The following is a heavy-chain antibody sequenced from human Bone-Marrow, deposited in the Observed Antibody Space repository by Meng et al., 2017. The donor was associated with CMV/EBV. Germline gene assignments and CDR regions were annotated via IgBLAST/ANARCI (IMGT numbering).Heavy chain of an antibody. CDR2: INGDGSVK. CDR3: AREYWGPEH. CDR1: GFTFTNYW. J-gene: IGHJ1*01. Sequence: GGSLRLSCAVSGFTFTNYWMTWVRQAPGKGLEWVANINGDGSVKHYVDSVKGRFTMSRDNAKNSVYLQLNGLRAEDTAVYYCAREYWGPEHWGQGTRVTVYS. V-gene: IGHV3-7*01. D-gene: IGHD7-27*01.